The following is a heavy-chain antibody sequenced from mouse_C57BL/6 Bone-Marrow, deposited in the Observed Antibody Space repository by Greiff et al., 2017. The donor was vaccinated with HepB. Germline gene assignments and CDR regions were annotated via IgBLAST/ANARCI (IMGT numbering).Heavy chain of an antibody. V-gene: IGHV5-16*01. D-gene: IGHD2-4*01. Sequence: EVMLVESEGGLVQPGSSMKLSCTASGFTFSDYYMAWVRQVPEKGLEWVANINYDGSSTYYLDSLKSRFIISRDNAKNILYLQMSSLKSEDTATYYCARGGDDYDDLLHFDYWGQGTTLTVSS. CDR2: INYDGSST. J-gene: IGHJ2*01. CDR1: GFTFSDYY. CDR3: ARGGDDYDDLLHFDY.